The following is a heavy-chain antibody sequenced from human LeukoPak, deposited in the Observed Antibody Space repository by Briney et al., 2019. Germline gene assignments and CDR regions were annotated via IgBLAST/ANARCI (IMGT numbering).Heavy chain of an antibody. Sequence: SETLSLTCTVSGGSISSSSYYWGWIRQPPGKGLEWIGSIYYSGSTYYNPSLKSRVTISVDTSKNQFSLKLSSVTAADTAVYYCARDADSSGWAPEVDYWGQGTLVTVSS. V-gene: IGHV4-39*07. CDR3: ARDADSSGWAPEVDY. J-gene: IGHJ4*02. D-gene: IGHD6-19*01. CDR1: GGSISSSSYY. CDR2: IYYSGST.